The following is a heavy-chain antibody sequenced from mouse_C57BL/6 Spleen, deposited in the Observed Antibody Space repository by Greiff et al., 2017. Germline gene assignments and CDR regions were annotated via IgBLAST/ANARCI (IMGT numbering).Heavy chain of an antibody. Sequence: QVQLQQPGAELVKPGASVKLSCKASGYTFTSYWMHWVKQRPGRGLELIGRIDPNSGGTKYNEKFKSKATLTVDKPSSTAYMQLSSLTSEESAVYYCARTPAYYSNYWYFDVWGTGTTVTVAS. CDR3: ARTPAYYSNYWYFDV. CDR1: GYTFTSYW. V-gene: IGHV1-72*01. J-gene: IGHJ1*03. D-gene: IGHD2-5*01. CDR2: IDPNSGGT.